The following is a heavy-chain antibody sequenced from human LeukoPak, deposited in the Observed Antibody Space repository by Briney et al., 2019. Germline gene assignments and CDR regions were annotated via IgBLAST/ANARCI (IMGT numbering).Heavy chain of an antibody. CDR1: GGSISSSSYY. CDR3: ARPYYDSSGYWAY. D-gene: IGHD3-22*01. V-gene: IGHV4-39*01. CDR2: IYYSGST. J-gene: IGHJ4*02. Sequence: SETLYLTCTVSGGSISSSSYYWGWIRQPPGKGLEWIGSIYYSGSTYYNPSLKSRVTISVDTSKNQFSLKLSSVTAADTAVYYCARPYYDSSGYWAYWGQGTLVTVSS.